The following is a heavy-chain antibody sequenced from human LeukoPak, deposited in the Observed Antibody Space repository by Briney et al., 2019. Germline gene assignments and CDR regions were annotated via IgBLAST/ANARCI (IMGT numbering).Heavy chain of an antibody. CDR1: GFTLSSYG. Sequence: GGSLRLSCAASGFTLSSYGMHWVRQAPGKGLEWVAFIRYDGSSKYYADSVKGRFTISRDNSKNTLYLQMNSLRAEDTAVYYCAKEGIAAAGTKWNYYYYMDVWGKGTTVTISS. CDR2: IRYDGSSK. CDR3: AKEGIAAAGTKWNYYYYMDV. D-gene: IGHD6-13*01. J-gene: IGHJ6*03. V-gene: IGHV3-30*02.